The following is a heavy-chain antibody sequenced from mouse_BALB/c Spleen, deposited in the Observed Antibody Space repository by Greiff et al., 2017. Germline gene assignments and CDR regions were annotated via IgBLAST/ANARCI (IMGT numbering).Heavy chain of an antibody. J-gene: IGHJ4*01. D-gene: IGHD2-4*01. Sequence: VQLQESGAELAKPGASVKMSCKASGYTFTSYWMHWVKQRPGQGLEWIGYINPSTGYTEYNQKFKDKATLTADKSSSTAYMQLSSLTSEDSAVYYCARGYDYANYAMDYWGQGTSVTVSS. CDR3: ARGYDYANYAMDY. CDR1: GYTFTSYW. CDR2: INPSTGYT. V-gene: IGHV1-7*01.